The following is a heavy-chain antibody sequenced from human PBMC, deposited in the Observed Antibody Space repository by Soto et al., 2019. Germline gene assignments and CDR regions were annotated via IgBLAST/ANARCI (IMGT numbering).Heavy chain of an antibody. D-gene: IGHD3-16*01. J-gene: IGHJ6*02. CDR3: ARGGGATTGMDV. CDR2: INAGNGNT. V-gene: IGHV1-3*01. CDR1: GYTFTSYA. Sequence: ASVKVSCKASGYTFTSYAMHWVRQAPGQRLEWMGWINAGNGNTKYSQKFQGRVTITRDTSASTAYMELSSLRSEDTAVYYCARGGGATTGMDVCGQGTTVIVSS.